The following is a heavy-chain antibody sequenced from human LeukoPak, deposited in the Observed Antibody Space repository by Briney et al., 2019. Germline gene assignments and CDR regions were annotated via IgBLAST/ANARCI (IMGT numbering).Heavy chain of an antibody. CDR3: AKRGHYSSGWYHYFDY. CDR2: IASNGGSE. J-gene: IGHJ4*02. V-gene: IGHV3-30*18. D-gene: IGHD6-13*01. Sequence: PGGSLRLSCAASGFTFTTYGLHWVRQAPGKGLEWVAAIASNGGSEFYADSVKGRFTISRDKSKNTLFLQMNSLRPDDTAVYYCAKRGHYSSGWYHYFDYWGQGTLVTVSS. CDR1: GFTFTTYG.